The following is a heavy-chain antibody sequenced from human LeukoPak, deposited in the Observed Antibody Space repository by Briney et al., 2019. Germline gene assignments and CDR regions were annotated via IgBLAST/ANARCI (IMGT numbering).Heavy chain of an antibody. V-gene: IGHV4-34*01. CDR2: INHSGST. CDR3: ARYSNSKVFDY. CDR1: GGSFSGYY. Sequence: SETLSLTCAVSGGSFSGYYCSWIRQPPGKGLEWIGEINHSGSTNYNPSLKSRVTISVDTSKNQFSLKLSSVTAADTAVYYCARYSNSKVFDYWGQGTLVTVSS. D-gene: IGHD1-26*01. J-gene: IGHJ4*02.